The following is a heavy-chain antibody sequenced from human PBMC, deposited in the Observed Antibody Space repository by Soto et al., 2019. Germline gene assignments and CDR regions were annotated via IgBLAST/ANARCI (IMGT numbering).Heavy chain of an antibody. CDR2: INHSGST. CDR1: GGSFSGYY. V-gene: IGHV4-34*01. D-gene: IGHD2-2*03. CDR3: ARDGSGRPVSYYFDY. Sequence: SETLSLTCAAYGGSFSGYYWSWIRQPPGKGLEWIGEINHSGSTNYNPSLKSRITISVDTSKNHFSLKLSSVTAADAAVYYCARDGSGRPVSYYFDYWGQGTLVTVSS. J-gene: IGHJ4*02.